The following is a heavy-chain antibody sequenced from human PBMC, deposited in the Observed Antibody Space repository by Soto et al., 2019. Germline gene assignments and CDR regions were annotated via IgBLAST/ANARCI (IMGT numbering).Heavy chain of an antibody. D-gene: IGHD2-21*01. J-gene: IGHJ4*02. CDR3: ANVPIWCGGSSCYTEGFDS. CDR2: ISAGGDT. Sequence: GGSLRLSCVPSGFFFSDYAMSWVRQAPGKGLEWVSAISAGGDTYYADSVKGRFTVSRANSKNTLYLQMNSLRAKDTAIYYCANVPIWCGGSSCYTEGFDSWGQGTLVTVSS. V-gene: IGHV3-23*01. CDR1: GFFFSDYA.